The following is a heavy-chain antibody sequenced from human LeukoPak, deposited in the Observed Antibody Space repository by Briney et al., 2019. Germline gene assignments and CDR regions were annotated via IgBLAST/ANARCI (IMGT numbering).Heavy chain of an antibody. CDR2: MNPNSGNT. Sequence: ASVKVSCKASGYTFTSYGISWVRQATGQGLEWMGWMNPNSGNTGYAQKFQGRVTMTRNTSISTAYMELSSLRSEDTAVYYCARAHRARGFDYWGQGTLVTVSS. CDR1: GYTFTSYG. V-gene: IGHV1-8*02. J-gene: IGHJ4*02. CDR3: ARAHRARGFDY. D-gene: IGHD3-10*01.